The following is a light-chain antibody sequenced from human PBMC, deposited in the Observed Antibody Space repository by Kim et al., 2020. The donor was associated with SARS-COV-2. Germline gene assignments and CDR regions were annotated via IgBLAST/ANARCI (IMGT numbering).Light chain of an antibody. J-gene: IGLJ3*02. CDR3: SSYTTSSTWM. V-gene: IGLV2-14*03. CDR1: SSDIGGYNY. CDR2: DVS. Sequence: QSALTQPASVSGSPGQSITISCTGTSSDIGGYNYVSWYQQHPGKAPKLLIYDVSERPSGFSNRFSGSKSGNTASLTISGLQAEDEADYYCSSYTTSSTWMFGGGTQLT.